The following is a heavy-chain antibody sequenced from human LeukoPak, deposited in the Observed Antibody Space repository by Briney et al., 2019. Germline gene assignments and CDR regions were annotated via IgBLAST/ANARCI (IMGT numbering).Heavy chain of an antibody. CDR3: ARDSLSTTPYEAFDI. D-gene: IGHD3-3*01. J-gene: IGHJ3*02. V-gene: IGHV4-30-2*01. CDR2: IYHSGST. CDR1: GGSISSGGYY. Sequence: SETLSLTCTVSGGSISSGGYYWSWIRQPPGKGLEWIGYIYHSGSTYYNPSLKSRVTISVDRSKNQFSLKLSSVTAADTAVYYCARDSLSTTPYEAFDIWGQGTMVTVSS.